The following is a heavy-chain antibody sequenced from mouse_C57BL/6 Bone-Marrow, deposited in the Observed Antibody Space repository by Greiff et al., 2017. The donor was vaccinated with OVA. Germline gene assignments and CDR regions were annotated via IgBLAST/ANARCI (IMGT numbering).Heavy chain of an antibody. V-gene: IGHV1-15*01. D-gene: IGHD4-1*01. J-gene: IGHJ3*01. Sequence: VQLQQSGAELVRPGASVTLSCKASGYTFTDYEMHWVKQTPVHGLEWIGAIDPETGGYASNQKFKGKAILTADKSSSTAYMELRSLTSEDSAVYYCTRGPLGRFAYWGQGTLVTVSA. CDR1: GYTFTDYE. CDR3: TRGPLGRFAY. CDR2: IDPETGGY.